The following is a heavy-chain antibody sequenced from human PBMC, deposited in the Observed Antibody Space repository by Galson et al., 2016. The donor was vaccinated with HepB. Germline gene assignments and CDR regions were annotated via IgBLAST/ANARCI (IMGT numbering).Heavy chain of an antibody. CDR3: AYSGSYFDY. CDR2: IRQDGSEK. Sequence: SLRLSCAASGFTFSNYWMSWVRQAPGKGLEWVANIRQDGSEKNYVDSVKGRFTISRDNAKNSLYLQMNSLTAEDTAVYYCAYSGSYFDYWGQGTLVTVSS. D-gene: IGHD3-10*01. V-gene: IGHV3-7*01. CDR1: GFTFSNYW. J-gene: IGHJ4*02.